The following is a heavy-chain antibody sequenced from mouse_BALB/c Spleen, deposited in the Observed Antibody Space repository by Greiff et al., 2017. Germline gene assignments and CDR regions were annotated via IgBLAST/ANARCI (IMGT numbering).Heavy chain of an antibody. Sequence: VQLQQSGAELARPGASVKMSCKASGYTFTSYTMHWVKQRPGQGLEWIGYINPSSGYTNYNQKFKDKATLTADKSSSTAYMQLSSLTSEDAAVYYCARGGVSQTRFDYWGQGTTLTVSS. CDR3: ARGGVSQTRFDY. CDR2: INPSSGYT. V-gene: IGHV1-4*01. D-gene: IGHD3-2*02. J-gene: IGHJ2*01. CDR1: GYTFTSYT.